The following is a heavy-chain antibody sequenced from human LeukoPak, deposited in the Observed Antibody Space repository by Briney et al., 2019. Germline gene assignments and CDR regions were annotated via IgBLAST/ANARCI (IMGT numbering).Heavy chain of an antibody. CDR2: IYASGGT. CDR3: ARSVGYCSSASCYVNWFDP. Sequence: PSETLSLTCTVSGCSISSYYWSWIRQPAGKGLEWIGRIYASGGTNYNPYLKSRLTISVDKSKNQFSLRLSSVTAADTAVYYCARSVGYCSSASCYVNWFDPWGQGTLVTVSS. J-gene: IGHJ5*02. V-gene: IGHV4-4*07. D-gene: IGHD2-2*01. CDR1: GCSISSYY.